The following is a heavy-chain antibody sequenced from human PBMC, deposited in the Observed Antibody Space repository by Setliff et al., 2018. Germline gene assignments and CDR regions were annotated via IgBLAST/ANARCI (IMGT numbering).Heavy chain of an antibody. CDR2: IYYRGDT. J-gene: IGHJ4*02. Sequence: PSETLSLTCTVSGASLSSGTYYWGWIRQPPGKGLEWIGRIYYRGDTYYNASLKGRLTISVDTAQNQFSLRLTSVTAADTAVYYCARTGTYRYFDYWGQGALVPVSS. V-gene: IGHV4-39*01. CDR3: ARTGTYRYFDY. D-gene: IGHD1-1*01. CDR1: GASLSSGTYY.